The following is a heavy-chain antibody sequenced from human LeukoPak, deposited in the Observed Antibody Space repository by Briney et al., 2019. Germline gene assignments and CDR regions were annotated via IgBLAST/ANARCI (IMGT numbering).Heavy chain of an antibody. CDR1: GFTFSSYA. D-gene: IGHD5-18*01. J-gene: IGHJ4*02. Sequence: GGSLRLSCAASGFTFSSYAMHWVRQAPGKGLEWVAVISYDGSNKYYADSVKGRFTISRDNSKNTLYLQMNSLRAEDTAVYYCARASIQLWLRFPLNVKHYEFDYWGQGTLVTVSS. V-gene: IGHV3-30-3*01. CDR3: ARASIQLWLRFPLNVKHYEFDY. CDR2: ISYDGSNK.